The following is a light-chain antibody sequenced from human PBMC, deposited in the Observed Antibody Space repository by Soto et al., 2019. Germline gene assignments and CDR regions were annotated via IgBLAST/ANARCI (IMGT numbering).Light chain of an antibody. CDR2: LKSDGTH. Sequence: QSVLTQSPSASASLGASVTLTCTLTSGHSNYAVAWHQQQPQKGPRYLMKLKSDGTHKKGDGIPDRFSGSSSGSVRYLTISSLQSDDEGDYYCQTWGTDVVVFGGGTKLTVL. CDR3: QTWGTDVVV. CDR1: SGHSNYA. J-gene: IGLJ1*01. V-gene: IGLV4-69*01.